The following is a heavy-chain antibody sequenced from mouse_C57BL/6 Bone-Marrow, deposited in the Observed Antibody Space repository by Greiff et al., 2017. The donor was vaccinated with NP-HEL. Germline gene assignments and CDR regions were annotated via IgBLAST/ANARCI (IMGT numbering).Heavy chain of an antibody. J-gene: IGHJ2*01. D-gene: IGHD2-4*01. Sequence: VHLVESGPELVKPGASVKISCKASGYSFTSYYIHWVKQRPGQGLEWIGWIYPGSGNTKYNEKFKGKATLTADTSSSTAYMQLSSLTSEDSAVYYCARRLRRDFDYWGQGTTLTVSS. CDR1: GYSFTSYY. CDR2: IYPGSGNT. CDR3: ARRLRRDFDY. V-gene: IGHV1-66*01.